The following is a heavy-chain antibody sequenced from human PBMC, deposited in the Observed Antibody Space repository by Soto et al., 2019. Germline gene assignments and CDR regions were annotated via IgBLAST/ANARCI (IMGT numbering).Heavy chain of an antibody. CDR2: ISSNGGST. Sequence: EVQLVESGGGLVQPGGSLRLSCAASGFTFSRYAMHWVRQAPGKGLQYVSAISSNGGSTDYANSVEGRFTISRDTSKNTLYLQMGGLRAEDRAVYYCGRGGRGYEFDCWGQGTLVTVSS. CDR3: GRGGRGYEFDC. J-gene: IGHJ4*02. V-gene: IGHV3-64*01. CDR1: GFTFSRYA. D-gene: IGHD5-12*01.